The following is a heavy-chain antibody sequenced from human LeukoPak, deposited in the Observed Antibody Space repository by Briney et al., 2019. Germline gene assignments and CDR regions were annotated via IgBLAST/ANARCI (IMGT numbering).Heavy chain of an antibody. CDR3: ARGFSSSWYADFDY. Sequence: PSETLSLTCTVSGGSISSSSYYWGWIRQPPGKGLEWIGSIYYSGSTYYNPSLKSRVTISVDTSKNQFSLKLSSVTAADTAVYYCARGFSSSWYADFDYWGQGTLVTVSS. CDR2: IYYSGST. D-gene: IGHD6-13*01. J-gene: IGHJ4*02. CDR1: GGSISSSSYY. V-gene: IGHV4-39*07.